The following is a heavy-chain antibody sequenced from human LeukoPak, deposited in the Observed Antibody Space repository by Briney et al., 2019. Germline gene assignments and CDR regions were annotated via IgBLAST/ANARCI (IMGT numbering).Heavy chain of an antibody. V-gene: IGHV1-18*04. Sequence: GASVTVSCKASGYTFTSYGITWVRQAPGQGLEWIGWISAYNGNANYAQKLQGRVTMTTDTSTSTAYMELRSLRSDDTAIYYCAREDSDYGDYIRLDYWGQGTLVTVSS. CDR1: GYTFTSYG. CDR2: ISAYNGNA. J-gene: IGHJ4*02. D-gene: IGHD4-17*01. CDR3: AREDSDYGDYIRLDY.